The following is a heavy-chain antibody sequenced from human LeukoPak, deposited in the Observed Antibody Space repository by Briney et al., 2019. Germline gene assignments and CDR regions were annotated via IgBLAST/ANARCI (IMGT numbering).Heavy chain of an antibody. CDR2: IYYSGST. V-gene: IGHV4-59*01. D-gene: IGHD5-24*01. CDR1: GGSISSYY. J-gene: IGHJ5*02. CDR3: AREAALPSRWQGWSDP. Sequence: PSETLSLTCTVSGGSISSYYWSWIRQPPGKGLEWIGYIYYSGSTNCNPSLKSRVTISVDTSKNQFSLKLSSVTAADTAVYYCAREAALPSRWQGWSDPWGQGTLVTVSS.